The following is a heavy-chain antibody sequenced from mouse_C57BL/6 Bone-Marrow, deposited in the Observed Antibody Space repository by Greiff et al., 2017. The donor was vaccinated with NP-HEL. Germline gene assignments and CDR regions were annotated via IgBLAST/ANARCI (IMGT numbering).Heavy chain of an antibody. D-gene: IGHD1-1*01. CDR2: INPNNGGT. J-gene: IGHJ4*01. CDR3: ANYYGSIYAMDY. V-gene: IGHV1-26*01. Sequence: EVQLQQSGPELVKPGASVKISCKASGYTFTDYYMNWVKQSHGKSLEWIGDINPNNGGTSYNQKFKGKATLTVDKSSSTAYMELRSLTSEDSAVYYCANYYGSIYAMDYWGQGTSVTVSS. CDR1: GYTFTDYY.